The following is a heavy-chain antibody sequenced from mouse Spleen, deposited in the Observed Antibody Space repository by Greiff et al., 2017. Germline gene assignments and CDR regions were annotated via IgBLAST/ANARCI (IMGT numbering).Heavy chain of an antibody. V-gene: IGHV2-2*01. CDR3: ARKGGNYGDAMDY. CDR2: IWSGGST. J-gene: IGHJ4*01. D-gene: IGHD2-1*01. Sequence: QVQLQQSGPGLVPPSQSLSITCTVSGFSLTSYGVHWVRPSPGKGLEWLGVIWSGGSTDYNAAFISRLSISKDNSKSQVFFKMNRLQADATAIYYCARKGGNYGDAMDYWGQGTSVTVSS. CDR1: GFSLTSYG.